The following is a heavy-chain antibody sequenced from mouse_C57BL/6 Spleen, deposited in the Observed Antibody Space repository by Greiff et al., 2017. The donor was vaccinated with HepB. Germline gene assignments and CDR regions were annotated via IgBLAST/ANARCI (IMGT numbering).Heavy chain of an antibody. D-gene: IGHD1-1*01. CDR1: GFTFSSYT. Sequence: EVHLVESGGGLVKPGGSLKLSCAASGFTFSSYTMSWVRQTPEKRLEWVATISGGGGNTYYPDSVKGRFTISRDNAKNTLYLQMSSLRSEDTALYYCARLGFYYYAPDYFDYWGQGTTLTVSS. V-gene: IGHV5-9*01. J-gene: IGHJ2*01. CDR3: ARLGFYYYAPDYFDY. CDR2: ISGGGGNT.